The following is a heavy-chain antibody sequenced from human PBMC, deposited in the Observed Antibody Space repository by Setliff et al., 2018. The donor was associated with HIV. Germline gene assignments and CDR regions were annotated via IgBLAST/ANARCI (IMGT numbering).Heavy chain of an antibody. J-gene: IGHJ5*02. CDR1: GGSISSSSYY. D-gene: IGHD3-10*01. CDR3: ARVGDYGSGGWFDP. Sequence: SETLSLTCTVSGGSISSSSYYWGWIRQPPGKGLEWIGSIYYSGSTYYNPSLKSRVTISVDTSKNQFSLKLSSVTAADTAVYYCARVGDYGSGGWFDPWGQRTLVIVSS. V-gene: IGHV4-39*07. CDR2: IYYSGST.